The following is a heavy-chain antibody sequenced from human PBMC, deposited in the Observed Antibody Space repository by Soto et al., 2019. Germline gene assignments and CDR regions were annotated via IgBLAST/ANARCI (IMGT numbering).Heavy chain of an antibody. CDR1: GFTFSDYY. J-gene: IGHJ6*02. Sequence: PGGSLRLSCAASGFTFSDYYMNWIRQAPGKGLEYISYISSGGSFIYYADSVKGRFTISRDTAKTSLYLQMNSLRAEDTALYYCARHRYYEGSVPGYGMDVWGQGTTVTVSS. CDR3: ARHRYYEGSVPGYGMDV. V-gene: IGHV3-11*01. D-gene: IGHD3-16*01. CDR2: ISSGGSFI.